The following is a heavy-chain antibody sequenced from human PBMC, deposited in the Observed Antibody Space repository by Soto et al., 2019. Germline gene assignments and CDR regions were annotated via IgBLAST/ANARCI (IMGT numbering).Heavy chain of an antibody. CDR3: ARVEAVSGAYSCHGLDV. Sequence: QVQLVQSGAEVKKPGSSVKVSCKVSGGTFSNYAIDWVRLAPGHGLEWMGGIVPIFGTTYYTHKFQGRATISVDDSTTTAYFEMSSLRSEETAIYYGARVEAVSGAYSCHGLDVWGQGTAVTVS. V-gene: IGHV1-69*12. CDR1: GGTFSNYA. J-gene: IGHJ6*02. CDR2: IVPIFGTT. D-gene: IGHD6-19*01.